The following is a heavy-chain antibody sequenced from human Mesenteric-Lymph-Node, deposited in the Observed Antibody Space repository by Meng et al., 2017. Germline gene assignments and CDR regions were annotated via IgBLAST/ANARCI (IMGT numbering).Heavy chain of an antibody. D-gene: IGHD1-14*01. J-gene: IGHJ4*01. V-gene: IGHV3-33*01. Sequence: AGSLRLSCAASGFTFSSYDMHWVRQAPGKGLEWVAYICFDGSNNYYADSLKRLFTISRDNYRNTVSLQINSLRAEDTVEYYCARDKGYTGMGTTYFDNWGHGTLVTVSS. CDR3: ARDKGYTGMGTTYFDN. CDR1: GFTFSSYD. CDR2: ICFDGSNN.